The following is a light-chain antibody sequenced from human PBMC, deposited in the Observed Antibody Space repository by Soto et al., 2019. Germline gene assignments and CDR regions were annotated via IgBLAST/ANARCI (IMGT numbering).Light chain of an antibody. J-gene: IGLJ1*01. CDR1: SSDVGSYNL. Sequence: QSALTQPASVSGSPGQSITISCTGTSSDVGSYNLVSWYQQHPGKAPKLMIYEVSEWPAGVSNRFSGSKSGSTASMTISGLQAEDEADYYCCSFARSRIVFGTGTKLTVL. CDR2: EVS. V-gene: IGLV2-23*02. CDR3: CSFARSRIV.